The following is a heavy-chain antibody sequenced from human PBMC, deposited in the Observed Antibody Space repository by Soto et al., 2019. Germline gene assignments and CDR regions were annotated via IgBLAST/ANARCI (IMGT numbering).Heavy chain of an antibody. Sequence: PSDTLSLTCTVSGGSISSGGYYWSWIRQHPGKGLEWIGYIYYSGSTYYNPSLKSRVTISVDTSKNQVVLTMTSMDPVDTATYYCAHSLPTMVRGVRVFDYWGQGTLVTVSS. J-gene: IGHJ4*02. CDR2: IYYSGST. V-gene: IGHV4-31*03. D-gene: IGHD3-10*01. CDR1: GGSISSGGYY. CDR3: AHSLPTMVRGVRVFDY.